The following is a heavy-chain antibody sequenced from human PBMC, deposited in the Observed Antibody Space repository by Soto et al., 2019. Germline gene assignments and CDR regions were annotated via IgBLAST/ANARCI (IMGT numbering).Heavy chain of an antibody. Sequence: PETLSLTCTLPGCSTSSYYWSWIRQPAGNVLEWIGRIHTSGRTNYHPSLKTRVTMSVNTSKNQFPPKLSSVTPAATAVYYCARLTTAACTGAYGLDVWVQGTTATVSS. D-gene: IGHD2-2*01. CDR1: GCSTSSYY. CDR3: ARLTTAACTGAYGLDV. J-gene: IGHJ6*02. V-gene: IGHV4-4*07. CDR2: IHTSGRT.